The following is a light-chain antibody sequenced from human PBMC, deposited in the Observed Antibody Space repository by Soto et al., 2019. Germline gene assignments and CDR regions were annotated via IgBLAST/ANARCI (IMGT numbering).Light chain of an antibody. V-gene: IGKV3-20*01. Sequence: EIVLTQSPGTLSLSPGERATLSCRASHSVSSSYLAWYQQKPGQAPRLLIYDTSNRATGIPDRWSGGRSGTHFTLTISGLEPEDFAVYYCQQYDSSAYTFGQGTKLEIK. CDR2: DTS. CDR1: HSVSSSY. J-gene: IGKJ2*01. CDR3: QQYDSSAYT.